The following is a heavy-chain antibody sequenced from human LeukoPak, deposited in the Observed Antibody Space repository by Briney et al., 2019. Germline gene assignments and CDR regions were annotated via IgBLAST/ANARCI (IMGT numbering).Heavy chain of an antibody. D-gene: IGHD6-13*01. CDR2: IYYSGST. J-gene: IGHJ4*02. CDR3: ARPTTAGTLRY. V-gene: IGHV4-39*01. Sequence: SETLSLTCTVSGGSISSSSYYWGWIRQPPGKGLERIGSIYYSGSTYYNPSLKSRVNISVDTSKNQFSLKLSSVTAADTAVYYCARPTTAGTLRYWGQGTLVTVSS. CDR1: GGSISSSSYY.